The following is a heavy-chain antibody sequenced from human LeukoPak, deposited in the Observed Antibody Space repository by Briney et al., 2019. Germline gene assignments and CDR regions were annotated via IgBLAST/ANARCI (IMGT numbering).Heavy chain of an antibody. CDR2: INYSGST. D-gene: IGHD6-19*01. CDR1: GGSISSYY. J-gene: IGHJ3*02. V-gene: IGHV4-59*12. CDR3: ARDRGSGWLPTGAAFDI. Sequence: SETLSLTCTVSGGSISSYYWNWIRQSPGKGLEWIGYINYSGSTNYNPSLKSRVTISVDTSKNQFSLKLSSVTAADTAVYYCARDRGSGWLPTGAAFDIWGQGTMVTVSS.